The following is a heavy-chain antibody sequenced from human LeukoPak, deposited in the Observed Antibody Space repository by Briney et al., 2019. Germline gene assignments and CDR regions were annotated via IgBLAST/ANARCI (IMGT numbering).Heavy chain of an antibody. CDR1: GGTFSSYA. V-gene: IGHV1-69*04. D-gene: IGHD4-11*01. J-gene: IGHJ4*02. CDR2: IIPIFGIA. CDR3: ARDSDTVTREYYFDY. Sequence: SVKVSCKASGGTFSSYAISWVRQAPGQGLEWMRRIIPIFGIANYAQKFQGRVTITADKSTSTAYMELSSLRSEDTAVYYCARDSDTVTREYYFDYWGQGTLVTVSS.